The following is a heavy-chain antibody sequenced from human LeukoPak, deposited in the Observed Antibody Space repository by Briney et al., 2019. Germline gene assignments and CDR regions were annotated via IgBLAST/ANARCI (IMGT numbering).Heavy chain of an antibody. D-gene: IGHD5-12*01. CDR1: GGTFSSYA. Sequence: SVKVSCKASGGTFSSYAIGWVRQAPGQGLEWMGGIIPIFGTANYAQKFQGRVTITADKSTSTAYMELSSLRSEDTAVYYCARDARRGYSGYDLDYWGQGTLVTVSS. J-gene: IGHJ4*02. CDR2: IIPIFGTA. CDR3: ARDARRGYSGYDLDY. V-gene: IGHV1-69*06.